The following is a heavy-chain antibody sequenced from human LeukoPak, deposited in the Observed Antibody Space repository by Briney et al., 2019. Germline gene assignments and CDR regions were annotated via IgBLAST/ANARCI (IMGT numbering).Heavy chain of an antibody. D-gene: IGHD6-13*01. CDR1: GFPLSSYA. Sequence: GGSLRLSCAAFGFPLSSYAMSWVRQAPGKGLEWVSATSSSDAGTYHADSVRGRFTISRDNSKNTLYLQMNSLRAEDMALYYCAKGGPIAAAGIFDIWGQGTMVTVSS. J-gene: IGHJ3*02. CDR2: TSSSDAGT. CDR3: AKGGPIAAAGIFDI. V-gene: IGHV3-23*01.